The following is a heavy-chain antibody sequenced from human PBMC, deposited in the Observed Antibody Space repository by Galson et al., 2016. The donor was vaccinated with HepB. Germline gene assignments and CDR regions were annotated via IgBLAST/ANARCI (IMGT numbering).Heavy chain of an antibody. J-gene: IGHJ4*01. D-gene: IGHD1-1*01. CDR3: GRWDWNDPAD. V-gene: IGHV3-30*03. Sequence: SLRLSCAASGFTFRSYGLQWVRQAPGKGPEWLAIITYHGRNQFYADSVKGRFTISRDDSRNSVYLQMDSLREEDTAVYYCGRWDWNDPADWGHGTLVSVSS. CDR2: ITYHGRNQ. CDR1: GFTFRSYG.